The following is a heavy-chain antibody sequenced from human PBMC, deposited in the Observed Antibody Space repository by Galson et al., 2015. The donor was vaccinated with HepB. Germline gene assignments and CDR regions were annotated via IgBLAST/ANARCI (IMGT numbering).Heavy chain of an antibody. CDR2: INAGNGNT. CDR3: ARPVRVAAAGWNYWYFDL. Sequence: SVKVSCKASGYTFTSYAMHWVRQAPGQRLEWMGWINAGNGNTKYSQKFQGRVTITRDTSASTAYMELSSLRSEDTAVYYCARPVRVAAAGWNYWYFDLWGRGTLVTVSS. J-gene: IGHJ2*01. CDR1: GYTFTSYA. V-gene: IGHV1-3*01. D-gene: IGHD6-13*01.